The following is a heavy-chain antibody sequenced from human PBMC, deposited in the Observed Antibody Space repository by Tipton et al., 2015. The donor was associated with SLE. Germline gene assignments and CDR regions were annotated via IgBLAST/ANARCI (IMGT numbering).Heavy chain of an antibody. D-gene: IGHD2-15*01. CDR1: GGSFSGYY. V-gene: IGHV4-34*01. CDR3: ARAVVVAAAFDY. Sequence: TLSLTCAVYGGSFSGYYWSWIRQPPGKGLEWIGEINHSGSTKYNPSLKSRVTISGDTSKNQFSLKLSSVTAADTAVYYCARAVVVAAAFDYWGQGTLVTVSS. J-gene: IGHJ4*02. CDR2: INHSGST.